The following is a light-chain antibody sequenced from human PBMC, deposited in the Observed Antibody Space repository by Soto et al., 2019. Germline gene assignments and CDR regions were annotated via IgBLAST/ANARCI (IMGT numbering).Light chain of an antibody. Sequence: QSVLTQPPSASGSPGQSVTISCTGKNSDVGSYNYVSWYQQHPGKAPKLMIFEVSKRPSGVPDRFSGSKSGNTASLTVSGLQPEDEAEYFCSSFVDGTSYVFGTGTKVTVL. CDR2: EVS. CDR3: SSFVDGTSYV. J-gene: IGLJ1*01. V-gene: IGLV2-8*01. CDR1: NSDVGSYNY.